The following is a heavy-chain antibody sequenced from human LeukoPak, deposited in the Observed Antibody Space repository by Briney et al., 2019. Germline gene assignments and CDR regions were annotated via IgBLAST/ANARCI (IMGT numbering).Heavy chain of an antibody. D-gene: IGHD6-6*01. CDR2: FSGSSGIS. CDR3: AKATQRYSSSSEFDY. V-gene: IGHV3-23*01. Sequence: GGSLRLSCAVSGLTFSNFALCWVRQTPGKGLEWVSTFSGSSGISYYADSVKGRFTISRDNSKNTLYLQMNSLRAEDTAVYYCAKATQRYSSSSEFDYWGQGTLVTVSS. J-gene: IGHJ4*02. CDR1: GLTFSNFA.